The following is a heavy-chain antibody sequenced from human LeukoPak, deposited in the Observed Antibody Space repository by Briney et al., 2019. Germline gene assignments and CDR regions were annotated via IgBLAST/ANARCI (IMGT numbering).Heavy chain of an antibody. D-gene: IGHD5-18*01. CDR2: ISSSGSTI. CDR3: ARDLSGVTGYTYGRGIDY. V-gene: IGHV3-11*04. CDR1: GFTFSDYY. Sequence: GGSLRLSCAASGFTFSDYYMSWIRQAPGKGLEWVSYISSSGSTIYYADSVKGRFTISRDNAKNSLYLQINSLRAEDTAVYYCARDLSGVTGYTYGRGIDYWRQGTLVAVSS. J-gene: IGHJ4*02.